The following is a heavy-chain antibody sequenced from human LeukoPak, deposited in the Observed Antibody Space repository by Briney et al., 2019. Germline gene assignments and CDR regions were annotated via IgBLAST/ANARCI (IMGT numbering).Heavy chain of an antibody. Sequence: PGGSLRLSCAASGFTFSSYAMNWVRQAPGKVLEWVSSISGSGDTTYYADSVKGRFTISRDNSKNTLYLQMNSLRAEDTALYYCAKDMYSWNHGRYFDYWGQGTLVTVSS. CDR2: ISGSGDTT. CDR1: GFTFSSYA. V-gene: IGHV3-23*01. D-gene: IGHD1-14*01. CDR3: AKDMYSWNHGRYFDY. J-gene: IGHJ4*02.